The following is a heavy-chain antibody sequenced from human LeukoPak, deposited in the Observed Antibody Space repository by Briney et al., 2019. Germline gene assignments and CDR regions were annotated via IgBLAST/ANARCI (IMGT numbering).Heavy chain of an antibody. CDR3: AKVPPLRYFDWLAPFDY. CDR2: ISGSGGST. J-gene: IGHJ4*02. D-gene: IGHD3-9*01. CDR1: GFTFGSCA. V-gene: IGHV3-23*01. Sequence: GGSLRLSCVGSGFTFGSCAMSWVRQAPGKGLEWVSAISGSGGSTYYADSVKGRFTISRDNSKNTLYLQMNSLRAEDTAVYYCAKVPPLRYFDWLAPFDYWGQGTLVTVSS.